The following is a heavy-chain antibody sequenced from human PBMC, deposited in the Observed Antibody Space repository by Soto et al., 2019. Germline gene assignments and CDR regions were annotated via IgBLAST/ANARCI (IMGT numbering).Heavy chain of an antibody. CDR1: GFTFSSYA. D-gene: IGHD2-15*01. J-gene: IGHJ4*02. Sequence: QVQLVESGGGVVQPGRSLRLSCAASGFTFSSYAMHWVRQAPGKGLEWVAVISYDGSNKYYADSVKGRFTISRDNSKNTLYLQMNSLRAEDTAVYYCARAASTLGYCSGGSCSLRYWGQGTLVTVS. V-gene: IGHV3-30-3*01. CDR3: ARAASTLGYCSGGSCSLRY. CDR2: ISYDGSNK.